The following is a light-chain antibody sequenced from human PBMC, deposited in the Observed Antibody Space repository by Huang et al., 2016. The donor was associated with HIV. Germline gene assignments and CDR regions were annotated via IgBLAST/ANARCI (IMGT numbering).Light chain of an antibody. CDR3: QQYYTIRA. Sequence: DIQMTQSPSSLSASVGDRVTITCRASQGISNSLAWYQQKPGKAPKLLLYGASTLESGVPSSFSGSGSGTDYTLTISSLQPEDFATYYCQQYYTIRAFGQGTKVEIK. CDR2: GAS. J-gene: IGKJ1*01. CDR1: QGISNS. V-gene: IGKV1-NL1*01.